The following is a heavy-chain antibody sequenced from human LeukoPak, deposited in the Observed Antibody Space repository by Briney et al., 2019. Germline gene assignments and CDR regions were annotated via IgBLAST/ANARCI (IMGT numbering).Heavy chain of an antibody. D-gene: IGHD6-13*01. CDR1: GGSISSSTYY. CDR2: IYYSGST. Sequence: SETLSLTCTVSGGSISSSTYYWGWIRQPPGEGLEWIGSIYYSGSTYYNPSLKSRVTISLDTSKNQFSLKLSSVTAADTAVYYCARGVVAAAGRTFDFWGQGTLVTVSS. CDR3: ARGVVAAAGRTFDF. J-gene: IGHJ4*02. V-gene: IGHV4-39*07.